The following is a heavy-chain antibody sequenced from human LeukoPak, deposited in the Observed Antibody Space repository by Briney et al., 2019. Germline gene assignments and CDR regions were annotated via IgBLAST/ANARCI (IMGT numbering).Heavy chain of an antibody. V-gene: IGHV4-39*07. J-gene: IGHJ4*02. D-gene: IGHD1-26*01. CDR3: ARDLRYSGSLTDY. CDR2: IYYSGST. CDR1: GGSISSSSYY. Sequence: SETLSLTCTVSGGSISSSSYYWGWIRQPPGKGLEWIGSIYYSGSTYYNPSLKSRVTISVDTSKNQFSLKLSSVTAADTAVYYCARDLRYSGSLTDYWGQGTLVTDSS.